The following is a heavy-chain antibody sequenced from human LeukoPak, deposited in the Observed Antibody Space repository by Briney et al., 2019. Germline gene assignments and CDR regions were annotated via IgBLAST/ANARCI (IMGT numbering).Heavy chain of an antibody. V-gene: IGHV4-38-2*02. J-gene: IGHJ6*03. CDR1: GYSISSGYY. CDR3: AGEFYGRGVQYYYYYMDV. CDR2: IYHSGST. Sequence: ASETLSLTCTVSGYSISSGYYWGWIRQPPGKGLEWIGSIYHSGSTYYNPSLKSRVTISVDTSKNQFSLKLSSVTAADTAVYYCAGEFYGRGVQYYYYYMDVWGKGTTVTISS. D-gene: IGHD4-17*01.